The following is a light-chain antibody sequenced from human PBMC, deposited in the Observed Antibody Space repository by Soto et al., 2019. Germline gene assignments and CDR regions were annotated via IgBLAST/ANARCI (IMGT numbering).Light chain of an antibody. J-gene: IGLJ1*01. V-gene: IGLV2-14*01. Sequence: QSVLGQPASLSGAPGQSITISCTGTGRDVGAYRYVSWYQQHPGQAPKLIIYDVSNRPSGVSDRFSGSKSGNTASLTISGLQSEDEADYYCDSYTSSSSYAFGTGTKSPS. CDR3: DSYTSSSSYA. CDR2: DVS. CDR1: GRDVGAYRY.